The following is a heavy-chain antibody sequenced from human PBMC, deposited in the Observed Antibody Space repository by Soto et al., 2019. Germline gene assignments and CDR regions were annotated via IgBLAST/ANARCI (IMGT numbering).Heavy chain of an antibody. CDR1: GFTFSSYS. V-gene: IGHV3-21*01. Sequence: EVQLVESGGGLVKPGGSLRLSCAASGFTFSSYSMNWVRQAPGKGLEWVSSISSSSSYIYYADPVKGRFTISRDNAKNSLYLQMNSLRAEDTAVYYCAREMVVTATLDAFDIWGQGTMVTVSS. CDR3: AREMVVTATLDAFDI. CDR2: ISSSSSYI. D-gene: IGHD2-21*02. J-gene: IGHJ3*02.